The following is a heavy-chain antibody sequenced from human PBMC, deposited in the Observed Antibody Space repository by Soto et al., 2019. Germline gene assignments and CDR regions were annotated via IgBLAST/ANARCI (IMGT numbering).Heavy chain of an antibody. D-gene: IGHD6-19*01. V-gene: IGHV4-39*07. CDR1: GGSISSSSNH. Sequence: PSETLSLTCTVSGGSISSSSNHWGWIRQPPGKGLEWIGNIYYSENTNYNPSLKSRVTISVDTSKNQFSLRLTSVTAADTAVYYCARVGSVWLVSGSFDYWGQGTLVTVSS. CDR3: ARVGSVWLVSGSFDY. CDR2: IYYSENT. J-gene: IGHJ4*02.